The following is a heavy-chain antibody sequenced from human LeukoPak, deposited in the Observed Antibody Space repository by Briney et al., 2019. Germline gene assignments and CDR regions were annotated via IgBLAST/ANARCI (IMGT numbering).Heavy chain of an antibody. CDR1: GGSISSGGYY. Sequence: SETLSLTCTVSGGSISSGGYYWSWIRQHPGKGLEWIGYIYYSGSTYYNPSLKSRVTISVDTPKNQFSLKLSSVTAADTAVYYCARVSRLDYYDSSGYSDYWGQGTLVTVSS. CDR3: ARVSRLDYYDSSGYSDY. V-gene: IGHV4-31*03. D-gene: IGHD3-22*01. CDR2: IYYSGST. J-gene: IGHJ4*02.